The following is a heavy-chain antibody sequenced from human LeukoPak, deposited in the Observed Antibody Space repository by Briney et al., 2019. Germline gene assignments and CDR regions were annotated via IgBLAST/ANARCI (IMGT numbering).Heavy chain of an antibody. CDR1: GYTFTGYY. V-gene: IGHV1-2*02. J-gene: IGHJ4*02. Sequence: ASVTVSCKASGYTFTGYYMHWVRQAPGQGLEWMGWINPNSGGTNYAQKFQGRVTMTRDTSISTAYMELSRLRSDDTAVYYCARDLYDSSGYYPYYFDYWGQGTLVTVSS. D-gene: IGHD3-22*01. CDR2: INPNSGGT. CDR3: ARDLYDSSGYYPYYFDY.